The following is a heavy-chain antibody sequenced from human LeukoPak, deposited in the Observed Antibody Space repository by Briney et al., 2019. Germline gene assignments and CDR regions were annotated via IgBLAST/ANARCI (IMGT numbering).Heavy chain of an antibody. D-gene: IGHD6-25*01. V-gene: IGHV1-2*02. CDR3: ARSLAAAWFDP. CDR2: INPNTGDT. J-gene: IGHJ5*02. Sequence: ASVKVSCKASGYTFTDYYMHWVRQAPGQGLEWMGWINPNTGDTNYAQNFQGRVTMTRDTSISTAYMELSSLRSDDTAVYYCARSLAAAWFDPWGQGTLVIVSS. CDR1: GYTFTDYY.